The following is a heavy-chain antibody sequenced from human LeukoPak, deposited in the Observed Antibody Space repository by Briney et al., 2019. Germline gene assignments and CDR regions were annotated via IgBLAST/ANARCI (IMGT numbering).Heavy chain of an antibody. J-gene: IGHJ4*02. CDR1: GFTFSSYA. V-gene: IGHV3-30-3*01. CDR2: ISYDGSNK. Sequence: GGSLRLSCEASGFTFSSYAMHWVRQAPGKGLEWVAVISYDGSNKYYADSVKGRFTISRDNSKNTLSLQMNSLRPEDTAVYYCARELGFDYWGQGTLVTVSS. CDR3: ARELGFDY. D-gene: IGHD3-16*01.